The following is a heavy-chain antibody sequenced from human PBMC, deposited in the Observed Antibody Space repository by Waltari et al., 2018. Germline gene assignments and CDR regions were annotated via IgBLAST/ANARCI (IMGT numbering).Heavy chain of an antibody. D-gene: IGHD3-10*01. CDR3: AKEGGYGSGSSKRYYFDY. CDR1: GFTFSSYG. V-gene: IGHV3-33*06. CDR2: IWYDESNK. Sequence: QVQLVESGGGVVQPGRSLRLSCAASGFTFSSYGMHWVRQAPGKGLGWVAVIWYDESNKYYADSVKGRFTISRDNSKNTLYLQMNSLRAEDTAVYYCAKEGGYGSGSSKRYYFDYWGQGTLVTVSS. J-gene: IGHJ4*02.